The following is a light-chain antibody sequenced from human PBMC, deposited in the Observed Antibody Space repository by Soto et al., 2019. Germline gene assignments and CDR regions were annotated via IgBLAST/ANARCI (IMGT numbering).Light chain of an antibody. CDR1: QSISSY. J-gene: IGKJ5*01. CDR2: AAS. CDR3: QHSYTTPT. Sequence: DIQMTQSPSSLSASVGDRVTITCRASQSISSYLNWYQQKPGKAPKLLIYAASSLQSGVPSRFSGSGTEIDLTLTIIKPEHDDFATYHQQHSYTTPTFGQGTRLEIK. V-gene: IGKV1-39*01.